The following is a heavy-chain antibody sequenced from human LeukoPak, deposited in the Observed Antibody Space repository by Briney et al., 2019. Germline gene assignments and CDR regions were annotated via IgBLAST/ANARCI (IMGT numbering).Heavy chain of an antibody. Sequence: SETLSLTCTVSGGSISSYYWSWIRQPPGKGLEWIGSIYYTGNTYYNPSLRSRVTISVDSSKNQFSLNLISVTAADTAVYYCATAGGILTAPWVPWGQGTLVTVSS. V-gene: IGHV4-39*07. CDR3: ATAGGILTAPWVP. CDR1: GGSISSYY. D-gene: IGHD3-9*01. CDR2: IYYTGNT. J-gene: IGHJ5*02.